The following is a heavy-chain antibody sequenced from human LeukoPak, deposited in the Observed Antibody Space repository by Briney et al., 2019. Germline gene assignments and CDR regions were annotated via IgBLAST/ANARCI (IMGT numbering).Heavy chain of an antibody. CDR1: GFTFSSYE. Sequence: PGGSLRLSCAASGFTFSSYEMNWVRQGPGKGLEWVSYIDSSGRIIYYSDSVKGRFTISRDNAKSSLYLQMNSLKVEDAAFYYCARYWPSHDCWGQGTLVTVSS. D-gene: IGHD2-15*01. CDR3: ARYWPSHDC. V-gene: IGHV3-48*03. J-gene: IGHJ4*02. CDR2: IDSSGRII.